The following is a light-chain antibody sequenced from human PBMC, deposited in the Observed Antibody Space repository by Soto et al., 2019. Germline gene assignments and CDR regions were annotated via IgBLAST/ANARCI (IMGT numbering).Light chain of an antibody. V-gene: IGKV3-15*01. CDR1: QNISSN. CDR3: QQYNNWLWT. J-gene: IGKJ1*01. Sequence: EIVMTQSPATLSVSPGERATLSCRASQNISSNLAWYQQKPGQAPRVLIDGASTRATGIPARFSGSGSGTEFPLTISSLQSEDVAVYYFQQYNNWLWTFGQGTKVEIK. CDR2: GAS.